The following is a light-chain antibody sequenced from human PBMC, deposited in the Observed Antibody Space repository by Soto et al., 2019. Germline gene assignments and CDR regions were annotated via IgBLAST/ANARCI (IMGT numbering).Light chain of an antibody. CDR3: QQYGSSPRT. Sequence: IVLTQSPGTLSLSPGERATLSCRASQSVSSSYLAWYQQKPGQAPRLLIYGASSRATCIPDRFSGSGSGTDFTLTISRLEPEDFAVYYCQQYGSSPRTFGQGTKVEIK. CDR1: QSVSSSY. V-gene: IGKV3-20*01. J-gene: IGKJ1*01. CDR2: GAS.